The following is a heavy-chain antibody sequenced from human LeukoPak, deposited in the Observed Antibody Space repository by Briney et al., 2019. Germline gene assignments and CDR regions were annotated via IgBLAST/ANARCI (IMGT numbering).Heavy chain of an antibody. Sequence: SGTLSLTCAISGGSISSSNWWSWVRQPPGKGLEWIGEIYHSGSTNYSPSLKSRVTISVDKSKNQFSLKVTSVTAADTAVYYCAREVVVAGKGGFDYWGQGTLVTVSP. CDR3: AREVVVAGKGGFDY. CDR2: IYHSGST. V-gene: IGHV4-4*02. D-gene: IGHD6-19*01. CDR1: GGSISSSNW. J-gene: IGHJ4*02.